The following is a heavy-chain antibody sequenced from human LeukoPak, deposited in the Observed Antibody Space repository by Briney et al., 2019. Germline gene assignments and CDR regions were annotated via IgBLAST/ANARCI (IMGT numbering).Heavy chain of an antibody. CDR2: ISSSSSYT. Sequence: PGGSLRLSCAASGFTFSSSAMSWVRQAPGKGLEWVSYISSSSSYTNYADSVKGRFTISRDNAKNSLYLQMNSLRAEDTAVYYCARDRSSRSYYDSSGYAPVDYWGQGTLVTVSS. CDR1: GFTFSSSA. CDR3: ARDRSSRSYYDSSGYAPVDY. J-gene: IGHJ4*02. V-gene: IGHV3-21*05. D-gene: IGHD3-22*01.